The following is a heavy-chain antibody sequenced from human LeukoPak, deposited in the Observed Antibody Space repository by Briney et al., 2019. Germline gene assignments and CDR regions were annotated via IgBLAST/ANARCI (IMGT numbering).Heavy chain of an antibody. Sequence: PGGSLRLSCAASGFTFTSYAMSWVRQAPGKGLEGVSAISGSGGSTYYADSVKGRFTISRDNSKNTLYLQMNSLRAEDTAVYYCAKSPYYDSSGYSPIAFDIWGQGTMVTVSS. CDR2: ISGSGGST. J-gene: IGHJ3*02. CDR3: AKSPYYDSSGYSPIAFDI. D-gene: IGHD3-22*01. CDR1: GFTFTSYA. V-gene: IGHV3-23*01.